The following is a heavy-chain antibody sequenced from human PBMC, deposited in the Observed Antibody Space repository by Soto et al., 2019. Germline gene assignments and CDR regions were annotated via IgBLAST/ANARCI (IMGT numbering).Heavy chain of an antibody. V-gene: IGHV1-2*02. Sequence: QLHLVQSGAVVKKPGASVTVSCSASGYPVTAYYMHWVRQAPGRGLEWMGGINPATGAAKYTQTFQGRVTRARDTSTSTVFMELSGLTSEDTAVFDCARGGGVGVAGSAAFDMWGQGTLVTVSS. D-gene: IGHD3-3*01. CDR3: ARGGGVGVAGSAAFDM. CDR1: GYPVTAYY. CDR2: INPATGAA. J-gene: IGHJ3*02.